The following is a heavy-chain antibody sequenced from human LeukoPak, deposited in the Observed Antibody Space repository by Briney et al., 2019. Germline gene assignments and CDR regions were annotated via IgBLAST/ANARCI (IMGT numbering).Heavy chain of an antibody. V-gene: IGHV3-30*04. D-gene: IGHD5-12*01. CDR1: GFTFSSYA. Sequence: GGSLRLLCAASGFTFSSYAMHCVRRAPGKGREGVAVISYDGSNKYYADSVKGRFTISRDNSKNTLYLQMNSLRAEDTAVYYCARDAGGGYDYYYYYYMDVWGKGTTVTVSS. J-gene: IGHJ6*03. CDR2: ISYDGSNK. CDR3: ARDAGGGYDYYYYYYMDV.